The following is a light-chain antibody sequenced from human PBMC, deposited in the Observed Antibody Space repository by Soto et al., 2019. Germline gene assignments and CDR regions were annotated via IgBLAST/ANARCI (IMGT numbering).Light chain of an antibody. V-gene: IGLV2-14*03. Sequence: QSALTQPASVSGSPGQSITISCTGTSRDIGAYNYVSWYQHHPGKAPKLMIYDVNNRPSGVSDRFSGSKSGNTASLTISGLQAEDEADYYCSSYTTSISYVFGTGTKGTVL. J-gene: IGLJ1*01. CDR1: SRDIGAYNY. CDR2: DVN. CDR3: SSYTTSISYV.